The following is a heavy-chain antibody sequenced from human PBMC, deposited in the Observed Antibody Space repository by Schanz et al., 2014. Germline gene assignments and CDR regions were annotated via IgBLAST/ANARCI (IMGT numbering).Heavy chain of an antibody. CDR1: GYTFTSDS. J-gene: IGHJ4*02. D-gene: IGHD4-17*01. Sequence: QVHLVQSGAEVKKPGASVKVSCKASGYTFTSDSMHWVRQAPGQGLEWMGWISAYTNNTNYAQKVQGRVTMTTDTSTGTAYMELRSLRSDDTAVFFCARGYGDSPTDFWGQGTLVTVSS. CDR2: ISAYTNNT. V-gene: IGHV1-18*04. CDR3: ARGYGDSPTDF.